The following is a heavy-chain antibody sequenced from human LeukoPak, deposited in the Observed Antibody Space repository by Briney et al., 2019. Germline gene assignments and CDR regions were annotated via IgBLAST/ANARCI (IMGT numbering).Heavy chain of an antibody. V-gene: IGHV3-30-3*02. CDR3: AKNLVEGDYQYFDY. CDR2: ISFDGDNR. Sequence: GGSLRLSCAASGFTFSDYSMHWVRQVPGKGLEWVTVISFDGDNRFYADSVKGRFTISRDNSKNMVYLQMNSLRVEDTAVYYCAKNLVEGDYQYFDYWGQGTLVTVSS. J-gene: IGHJ4*02. CDR1: GFTFSDYS. D-gene: IGHD2-21*01.